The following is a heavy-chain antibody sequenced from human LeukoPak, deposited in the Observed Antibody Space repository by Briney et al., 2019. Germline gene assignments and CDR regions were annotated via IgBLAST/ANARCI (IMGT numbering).Heavy chain of an antibody. D-gene: IGHD3-22*01. CDR2: ISYDGSNK. Sequence: GGSLKLSCAASGFTFSSYAMHWVRQAPGKGLEWVAVISYDGSNKYYADSVKGRFTISRDNSKNTLYLQMNSLRAEDTAVYYCARSYDSSGYEARLGYYYYGMDVWGQGTTVTVSS. CDR1: GFTFSSYA. CDR3: ARSYDSSGYEARLGYYYYGMDV. J-gene: IGHJ6*02. V-gene: IGHV3-30-3*01.